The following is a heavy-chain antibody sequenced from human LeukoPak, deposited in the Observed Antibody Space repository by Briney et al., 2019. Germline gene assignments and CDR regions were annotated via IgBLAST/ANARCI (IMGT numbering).Heavy chain of an antibody. V-gene: IGHV3-30*18. J-gene: IGHJ4*02. CDR3: AKDRYSSSWYYFDY. CDR2: ISYDGSNK. D-gene: IGHD6-13*01. CDR1: GFTFSSYG. Sequence: PGRSLRLSCAASGFTFSSYGMHWVRQAPGKGLEWVAVISYDGSNKYYADSVKGRFTISRDNSKNTLYLQMNSLRAEGTAVYYCAKDRYSSSWYYFDYWGQGTLVTVSS.